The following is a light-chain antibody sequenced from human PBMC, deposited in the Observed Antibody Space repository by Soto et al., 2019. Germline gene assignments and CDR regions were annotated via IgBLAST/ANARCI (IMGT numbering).Light chain of an antibody. J-gene: IGKJ4*01. V-gene: IGKV3-11*01. CDR3: QQRSDWPPLT. CDR1: QSISRF. Sequence: DIVLTQSPDTLSLSPGERATLSCRASQSISRFLAWYQQKPGQAPRLLIYDASDRATGIPARFSGSGSGTDFTLTISSLEPEDFAVYYCQQRSDWPPLTFGGGTKVDI. CDR2: DAS.